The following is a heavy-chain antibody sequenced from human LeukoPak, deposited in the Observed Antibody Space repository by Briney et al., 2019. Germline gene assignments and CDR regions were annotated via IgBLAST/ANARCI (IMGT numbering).Heavy chain of an antibody. CDR1: GFTFSSYA. J-gene: IGHJ4*02. Sequence: PGGSLRLSCAASGFTFSSYAMSWVRQAPGKGLEWVSAISGSGGSTYYADSVKGRFTISRDNSKNTLYLQMNSLRAEDTAVYYCAKDPSFLSSGFSDYWGQGTLVTVSS. D-gene: IGHD3-3*01. V-gene: IGHV3-23*01. CDR3: AKDPSFLSSGFSDY. CDR2: ISGSGGST.